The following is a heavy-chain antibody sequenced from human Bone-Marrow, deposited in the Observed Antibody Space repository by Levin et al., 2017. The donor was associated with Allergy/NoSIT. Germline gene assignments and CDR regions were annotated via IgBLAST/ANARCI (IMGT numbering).Heavy chain of an antibody. V-gene: IGHV5-51*01. D-gene: IGHD3-22*01. CDR2: IYPGDSDV. Sequence: RGESLKISCKTFGYNFATSWIAWVRQVPGHGLEWVGIIYPGDSDVRYSPSFRGRVTISADKSINTAFLQWNSLKASDSAIFYCARHEAYYHDNRGFCCGVDWGQGTQVTVSS. CDR1: GYNFATSW. CDR3: ARHEAYYHDNRGFCCGVD. J-gene: IGHJ4*02.